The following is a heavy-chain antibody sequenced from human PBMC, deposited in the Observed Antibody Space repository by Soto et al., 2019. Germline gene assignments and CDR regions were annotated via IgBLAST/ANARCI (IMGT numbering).Heavy chain of an antibody. CDR3: AKVVSGGSIRYYFDY. V-gene: IGHV4-59*01. J-gene: IGHJ4*02. D-gene: IGHD2-15*01. Sequence: SETLSLTCTVSGGSISSYYWIWIRQPPGKGLEWIGYIYYSGSTNYNPSLKSRVTISVDTSKNQFSLKLSSVTAADTAVYYCAKVVSGGSIRYYFDYWGQGTLVTVSS. CDR1: GGSISSYY. CDR2: IYYSGST.